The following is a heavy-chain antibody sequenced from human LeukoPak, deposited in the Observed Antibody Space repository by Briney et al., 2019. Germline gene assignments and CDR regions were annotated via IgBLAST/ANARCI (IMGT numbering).Heavy chain of an antibody. D-gene: IGHD3-16*01. Sequence: GRSLRLSCAASGFTFSNYGMHWVRQAPGKGLEWVAVISYDGSNKYYADSVKGRFTISRDNSKNTLYLEMSSLRVDDAAIYYCARSVWGSYHFDYWGQGTRVTVSS. J-gene: IGHJ4*02. CDR3: ARSVWGSYHFDY. CDR2: ISYDGSNK. CDR1: GFTFSNYG. V-gene: IGHV3-30*03.